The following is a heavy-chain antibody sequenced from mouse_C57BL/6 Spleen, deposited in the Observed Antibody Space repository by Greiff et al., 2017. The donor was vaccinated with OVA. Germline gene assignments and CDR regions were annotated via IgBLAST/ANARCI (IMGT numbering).Heavy chain of an antibody. CDR1: GFSLTSYG. V-gene: IGHV2-2*01. CDR3: SESYDGYAMDY. CDR2: IWSGGST. D-gene: IGHD2-12*01. Sequence: VQLQQSGPGLVQPSQSLSITRTVSGFSLTSYGVHWVRQSPGKGLEWLGVIWSGGSTDYNAPFISRLSISKDNSTTQVFFKLNSLQADDTALYFCSESYDGYAMDYWGQGTSVTVSS. J-gene: IGHJ4*01.